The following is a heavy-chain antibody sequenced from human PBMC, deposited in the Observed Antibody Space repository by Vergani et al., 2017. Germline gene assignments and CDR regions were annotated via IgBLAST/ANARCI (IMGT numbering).Heavy chain of an antibody. CDR1: GFTFSNAW. J-gene: IGHJ4*02. CDR2: IKSKTDGGTT. D-gene: IGHD2-2*01. V-gene: IGHV3-15*01. CDR3: TTDQVVLVPAAIF. Sequence: EVQLVESGGGLVKPGGSLRLSCAASGFTFSNAWMSWVRQAPGKGLEWVGRIKSKTDGGTTDYAAPVKGRFTSSRDDSKNTLYLQMTSLKTEDTAVYSCTTDQVVLVPAAIFRGQGTLVTVPA.